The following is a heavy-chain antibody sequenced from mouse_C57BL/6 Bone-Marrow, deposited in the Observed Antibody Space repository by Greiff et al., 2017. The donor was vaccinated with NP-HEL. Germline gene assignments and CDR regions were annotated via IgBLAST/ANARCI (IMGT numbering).Heavy chain of an antibody. Sequence: VQLQESDAELVKPGASVKISCKASGYTFTDHTIHWMKQRPEQGLEWIGYIYPRDGSTKYNEKFQGKATLTADKSSSTAYMQLNSLTSEDAAVYFCARAPGSSYPYYAMDYWGQGTSVTVSS. CDR1: GYTFTDHT. J-gene: IGHJ4*01. CDR2: IYPRDGST. CDR3: ARAPGSSYPYYAMDY. D-gene: IGHD1-1*01. V-gene: IGHV1-78*01.